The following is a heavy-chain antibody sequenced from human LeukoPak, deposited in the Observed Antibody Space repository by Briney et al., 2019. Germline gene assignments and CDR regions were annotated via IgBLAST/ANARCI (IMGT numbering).Heavy chain of an antibody. V-gene: IGHV3-23*01. CDR3: AKAGDGSYYAISYFYYMDV. J-gene: IGHJ6*03. D-gene: IGHD1-26*01. Sequence: PGGSLRLSCAASGFTFSGYGMHWVRQAPGKGLEWVSGISGSGGSTYYADPVKGRFTISRDNSKNTLFLQMNSLRVEDTAIYYCAKAGDGSYYAISYFYYMDVWGKGTTVTVSS. CDR2: ISGSGGST. CDR1: GFTFSGYG.